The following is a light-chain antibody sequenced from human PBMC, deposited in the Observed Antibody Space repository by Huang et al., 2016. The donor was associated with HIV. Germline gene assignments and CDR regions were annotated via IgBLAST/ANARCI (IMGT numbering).Light chain of an antibody. CDR1: QSVLYSSSNNNY. Sequence: DIVMTQSPDSLAVSLGERVTINCKSSQSVLYSSSNNNYLAWYQQKPRQPPKRLLYGASTRESGVPDRFSGSGSGTDFTLSISSLQAEDVAVYYCHQYYLTPYTFGQGTKLEIK. J-gene: IGKJ2*01. CDR2: GAS. V-gene: IGKV4-1*01. CDR3: HQYYLTPYT.